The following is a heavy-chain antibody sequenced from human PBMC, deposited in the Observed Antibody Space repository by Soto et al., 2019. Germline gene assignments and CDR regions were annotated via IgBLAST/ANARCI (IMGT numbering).Heavy chain of an antibody. D-gene: IGHD5-18*01. V-gene: IGHV1-69*06. Sequence: QVQLVQSGAEVKKPGSSVKVSCKTSGVSQATSWVRQDPGHGPEWLGVIIGVFPTTNKAEKFEGRVTITADKSTGTAYMELSSLTSVDTAVYYCATVGPPLSGAFTYGYEGPFDYWGQGILVIVSS. CDR1: GVSQA. J-gene: IGHJ4*02. CDR2: IIGVFPTT. CDR3: ATVGPPLSGAFTYGYEGPFDY.